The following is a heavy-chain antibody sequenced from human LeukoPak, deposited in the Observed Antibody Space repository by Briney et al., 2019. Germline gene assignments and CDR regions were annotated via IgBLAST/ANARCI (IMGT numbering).Heavy chain of an antibody. CDR3: ARGVYDFWSGLIDY. J-gene: IGHJ4*02. D-gene: IGHD3-3*01. V-gene: IGHV4-34*01. CDR2: INHSGST. CDR1: GGSFSGYY. Sequence: PSETLSLTCAVYGGSFSGYYWSWIRQPPGKGLEWIREINHSGSTNYNPSLKSRVTISVDTSKNQFSLKLSSVTAADTAVYYCARGVYDFWSGLIDYWGQGTLVTVSS.